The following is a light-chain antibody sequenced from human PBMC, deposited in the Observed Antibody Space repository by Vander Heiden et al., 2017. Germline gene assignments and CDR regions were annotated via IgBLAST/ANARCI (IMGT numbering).Light chain of an antibody. Sequence: TALTPSPATLSLSPGERAALSGRASQSVSSSYLAWYQQKPGQKPRLLIYGASSRATGIPDRFSGSGSGTDFTLTISRLEPEDFAVYYCQQYGSSRWTFGQGTKVEIK. CDR2: GAS. J-gene: IGKJ1*01. CDR3: QQYGSSRWT. CDR1: QSVSSSY. V-gene: IGKV3-20*01.